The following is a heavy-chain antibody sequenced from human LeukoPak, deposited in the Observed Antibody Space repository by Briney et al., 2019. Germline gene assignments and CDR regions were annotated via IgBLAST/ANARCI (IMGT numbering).Heavy chain of an antibody. CDR2: ISSSCSTI. CDR1: GGSFSGYY. V-gene: IGHV3-11*04. Sequence: LSLTCAVYGGSFSGYYWSWIRQPPGKGLEWVSYISSSCSTIYYADAVKGRFTISRDNAKNSLYLQMNSLRAEDTAVYYCAELGITMIGGVWGKGTTVTISS. CDR3: AELGITMIGGV. J-gene: IGHJ6*04. D-gene: IGHD3-10*02.